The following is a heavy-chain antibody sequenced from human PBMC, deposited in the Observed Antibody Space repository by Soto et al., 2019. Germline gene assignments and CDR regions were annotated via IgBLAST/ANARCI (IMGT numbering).Heavy chain of an antibody. CDR3: GRGFVLYPGLDY. V-gene: IGHV3-74*01. J-gene: IGHJ4*02. D-gene: IGHD3-10*01. Sequence: GGSLSLSCAASGFTFSSYWMHWVRQAPGQGLVWVSRINSDGSSTSYADSVKGRFTTSRDNAKNTLYLQRNSLRAEDTAVYYCGRGFVLYPGLDYWGQGTLVTVSS. CDR2: INSDGSST. CDR1: GFTFSSYW.